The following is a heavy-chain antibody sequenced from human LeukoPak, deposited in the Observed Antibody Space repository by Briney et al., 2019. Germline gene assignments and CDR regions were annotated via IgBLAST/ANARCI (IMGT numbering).Heavy chain of an antibody. CDR1: GGSINSSSYY. CDR3: ARHTYYSDSSGYYVSYYFDY. Sequence: SETLSLTCTVYGGSINSSSYYWGWIRQPPGKGLEWIASIYYSGSTYYNPSLKSRVTISVDTSKNQFSLKLRSVTAADTAMYYCARHTYYSDSSGYYVSYYFDYWGQGTLVTVSS. J-gene: IGHJ4*02. V-gene: IGHV4-39*01. D-gene: IGHD3-22*01. CDR2: IYYSGST.